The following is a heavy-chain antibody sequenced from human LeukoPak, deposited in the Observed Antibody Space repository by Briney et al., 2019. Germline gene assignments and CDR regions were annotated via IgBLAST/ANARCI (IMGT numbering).Heavy chain of an antibody. Sequence: PSETLSLTCTVSGGSISVYYWSWIRQPPGKGLEWIGYIYNSGSTNYNPSLKSRVTISVDTSKNQFSLKLSSVTAADTAVYYCARHSKYYYDSSGSYVGYFQHWGQGTLVTVSS. D-gene: IGHD3-22*01. J-gene: IGHJ1*01. CDR1: GGSISVYY. CDR2: IYNSGST. V-gene: IGHV4-59*08. CDR3: ARHSKYYYDSSGSYVGYFQH.